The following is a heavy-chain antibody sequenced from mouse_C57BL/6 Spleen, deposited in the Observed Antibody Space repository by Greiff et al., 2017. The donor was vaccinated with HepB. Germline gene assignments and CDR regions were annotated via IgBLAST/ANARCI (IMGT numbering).Heavy chain of an antibody. CDR3: ARAYYSNYEGFAY. Sequence: EVKVVESGGGLVKPGGSLKLSCAASGFTFSDYGMHWVRQAPEKGLEWVAYISSGSSTIYYADTVKGRFTISRDNAKNTLFLQMTSLRSEDTAMYYWARAYYSNYEGFAYWGQGTLVTVSA. CDR2: ISSGSSTI. D-gene: IGHD2-5*01. J-gene: IGHJ3*01. CDR1: GFTFSDYG. V-gene: IGHV5-17*01.